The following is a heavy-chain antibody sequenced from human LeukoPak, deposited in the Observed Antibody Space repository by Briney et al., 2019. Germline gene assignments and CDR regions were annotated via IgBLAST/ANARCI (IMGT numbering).Heavy chain of an antibody. CDR3: ARDVIAAAGSPRFDY. Sequence: GGSLRLSCAASGFTVSINYMSWVRQAPGKGLEWVSVMHSGGSTYYADSVKGRFTISRDNSKNTLYLQMNSLRAEDTAVYYCARDVIAAAGSPRFDYWGQGTLVTVSS. CDR1: GFTVSINY. D-gene: IGHD6-13*01. CDR2: MHSGGST. V-gene: IGHV3-66*01. J-gene: IGHJ4*02.